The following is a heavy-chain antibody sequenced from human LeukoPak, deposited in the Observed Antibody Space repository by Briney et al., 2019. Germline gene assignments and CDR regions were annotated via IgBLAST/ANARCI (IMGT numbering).Heavy chain of an antibody. CDR1: GFTFSSHA. J-gene: IGHJ4*02. V-gene: IGHV3-30*04. Sequence: GGSLRLSCAASGFTFSSHAIHWVRQAPGKGLEWVAVISYDGSNKYYAGSVKGRFTISRDNSKNTLYLQMNSLRGEDTAVYYCARGYSPSGYDSRYEAIDYWGQGTLVTVSS. CDR3: ARGYSPSGYDSRYEAIDY. CDR2: ISYDGSNK. D-gene: IGHD5-12*01.